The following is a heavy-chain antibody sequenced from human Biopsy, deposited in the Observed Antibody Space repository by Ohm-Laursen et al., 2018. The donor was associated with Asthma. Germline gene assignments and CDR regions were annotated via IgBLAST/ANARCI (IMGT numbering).Heavy chain of an antibody. CDR2: IYSGGGT. CDR3: TRDRFYNSVTSESFYYGVDV. D-gene: IGHD2-21*02. J-gene: IGHJ6*02. Sequence: SLRLSCTASGFTVSSNGMSWVRQPPGKGLEWVSVIYSGGGTFYADSVKGRFTISRDNFRNTVHLQMSSLRPEDSAVYYCTRDRFYNSVTSESFYYGVDVWGQGTTVTVSS. CDR1: GFTVSSNG. V-gene: IGHV3-53*05.